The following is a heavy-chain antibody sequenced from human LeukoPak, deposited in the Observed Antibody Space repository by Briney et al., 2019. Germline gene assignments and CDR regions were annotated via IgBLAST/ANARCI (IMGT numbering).Heavy chain of an antibody. Sequence: GASVKVSCKASGYTFTSYGISWVRQAPGQGLEWMGWISAYNGNTNYAQKLQGRVTMTTDTSTSTAYMELRSLRSDDTAVYYCARDRTSPKSRYSGYDYYFDYWGQGTLVTVSS. V-gene: IGHV1-18*01. J-gene: IGHJ4*02. CDR3: ARDRTSPKSRYSGYDYYFDY. D-gene: IGHD5-12*01. CDR1: GYTFTSYG. CDR2: ISAYNGNT.